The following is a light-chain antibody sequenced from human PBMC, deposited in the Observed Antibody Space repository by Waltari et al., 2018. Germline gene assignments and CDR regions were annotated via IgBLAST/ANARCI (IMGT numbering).Light chain of an antibody. Sequence: QSALTQPTSVSGTPGQSLTIPCTGTRSDVGSFNLVSWYQEHPGKAPKLRIYEDSKRPSVASNRCSGSKVGNTASLTISGLQAEDEADYYCCSYAGSVTLVVGGGTKLTVL. V-gene: IGLV2-23*01. J-gene: IGLJ2*01. CDR1: RSDVGSFNL. CDR2: EDS. CDR3: CSYAGSVTLV.